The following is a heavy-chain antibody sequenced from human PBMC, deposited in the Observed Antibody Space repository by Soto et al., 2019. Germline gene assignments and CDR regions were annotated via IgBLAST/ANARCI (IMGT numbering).Heavy chain of an antibody. Sequence: EVQLVESGGGLVKPGGSLRLSCAASGFTFNTYTMTWVRQAPGKGLEWVSFITSSSSYIYYADSVKGRFTISRDNAKNSLYLQMNSLRAEDTAVYYCARDLGVADTSAFDYWGQGTLVTVSS. J-gene: IGHJ4*02. V-gene: IGHV3-21*01. CDR2: ITSSSSYI. CDR3: ARDLGVADTSAFDY. CDR1: GFTFNTYT. D-gene: IGHD6-19*01.